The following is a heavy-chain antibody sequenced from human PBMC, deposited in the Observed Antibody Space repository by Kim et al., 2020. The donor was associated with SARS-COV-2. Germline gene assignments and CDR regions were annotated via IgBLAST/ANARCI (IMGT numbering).Heavy chain of an antibody. J-gene: IGHJ4*02. D-gene: IGHD5-12*01. Sequence: TYYADSVKGRFTISRDNSKNTLYLQMNSLRAEDTAVYYCASLDGYNMFDYWGQGTLVTVSS. CDR3: ASLDGYNMFDY. V-gene: IGHV3-53*01. CDR2: T.